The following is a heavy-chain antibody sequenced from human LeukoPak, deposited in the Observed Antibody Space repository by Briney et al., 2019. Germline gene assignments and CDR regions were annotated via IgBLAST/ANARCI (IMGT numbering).Heavy chain of an antibody. V-gene: IGHV4-34*01. CDR1: GGSIGSYY. CDR3: ATPGHSSGYYYDY. CDR2: INHSGST. Sequence: SETLSLTCTVSGGSIGSYYWSWIRQPPGKGLEWIGEINHSGSTNYNPSLKSRVTISVDTSKNQFSLKLSSVTAADTAVYYCATPGHSSGYYYDYWGQGTLVTVSS. D-gene: IGHD3-22*01. J-gene: IGHJ4*02.